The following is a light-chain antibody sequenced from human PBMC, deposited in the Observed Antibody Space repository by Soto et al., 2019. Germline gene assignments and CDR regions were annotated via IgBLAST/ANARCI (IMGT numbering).Light chain of an antibody. CDR1: SSDVGGYNY. J-gene: IGLJ1*01. V-gene: IGLV2-14*01. CDR3: SSYTSSSTLLYV. Sequence: QYVLTQPASVSGSPGQSITISCTGTSSDVGGYNYVSWCQQHPGKAPKLMIYDVSNRPSGVSNRFSGSKSGNTASLTISGLQAEDEADYYCSSYTSSSTLLYVFGTGTQLTVL. CDR2: DVS.